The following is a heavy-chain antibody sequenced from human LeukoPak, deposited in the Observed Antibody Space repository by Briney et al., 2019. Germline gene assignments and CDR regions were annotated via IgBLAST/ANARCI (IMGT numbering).Heavy chain of an antibody. Sequence: GVSLRLSCAASGFTFSSYWMHWVRHVPGKGLVWVARINPGGSSITYADSVKGRFTISRDNAKNTLYLQMDSLRAEDTGVYYCARSNQADDYWGQGTLVTVSS. J-gene: IGHJ4*02. D-gene: IGHD1-14*01. CDR1: GFTFSSYW. V-gene: IGHV3-74*01. CDR3: ARSNQADDY. CDR2: INPGGSSI.